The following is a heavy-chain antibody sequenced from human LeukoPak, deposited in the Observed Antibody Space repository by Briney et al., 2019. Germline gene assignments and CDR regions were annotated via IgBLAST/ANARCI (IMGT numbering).Heavy chain of an antibody. J-gene: IGHJ6*03. Sequence: GASVKVSCKASGYTFTGYYMHWVRQAPGQELEWMGWINPNSGGTNYAQKFQGRVTMTRDTSISTAYMELSRLRSDDTAVYYCARETGQIYYYYYMDVWGKGTTVTVSS. CDR1: GYTFTGYY. CDR3: ARETGQIYYYYYMDV. D-gene: IGHD1-1*01. CDR2: INPNSGGT. V-gene: IGHV1-2*02.